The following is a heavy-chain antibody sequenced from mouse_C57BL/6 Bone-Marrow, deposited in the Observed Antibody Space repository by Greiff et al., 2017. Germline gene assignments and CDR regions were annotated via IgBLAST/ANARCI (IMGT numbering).Heavy chain of an antibody. CDR1: GYSITSGYY. V-gene: IGHV3-6*01. Sequence: ESGPGLVKPSQSLSLTCSVTGYSITSGYYWNWIRQFPGNKLEWMGYISYDGRNNYNPSLKNRISLTRDTSTNPFFLKMNSGTTDDTATYYCARRGFTADAPWGAYWGQGTLVTVSA. CDR3: ARRGFTADAPWGAY. CDR2: ISYDGRN. J-gene: IGHJ3*01. D-gene: IGHD1-2*01.